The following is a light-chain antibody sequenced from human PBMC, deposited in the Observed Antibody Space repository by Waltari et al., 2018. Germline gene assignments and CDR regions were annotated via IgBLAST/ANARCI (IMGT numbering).Light chain of an antibody. CDR2: GAS. J-gene: IGKJ2*01. CDR3: QQYGSSVMYT. Sequence: VLTQSPGTLSLSPGDRATLPCRASQSLTKRYLAWYQQKPGQAPTLLIYGASSRAAGIPDRFSGSGSGTDFTLTISRLEPDDFAVYYCQQYGSSVMYTFGQGTKLEIK. V-gene: IGKV3-20*01. CDR1: QSLTKRY.